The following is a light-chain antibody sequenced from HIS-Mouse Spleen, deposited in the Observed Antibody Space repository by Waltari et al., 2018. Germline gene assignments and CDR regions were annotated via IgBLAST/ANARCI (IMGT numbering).Light chain of an antibody. Sequence: SYELTQPPSVSVSPGQTARITCSGDALPKKYAYWYQHKSGQAPVLVIYEDSKRPSGFPERFSGSSSGTMATLTISGAQVEDEADYYGYSTDSSGNHRVFGGGTKLTVL. CDR2: EDS. CDR1: ALPKKY. V-gene: IGLV3-10*01. CDR3: YSTDSSGNHRV. J-gene: IGLJ2*01.